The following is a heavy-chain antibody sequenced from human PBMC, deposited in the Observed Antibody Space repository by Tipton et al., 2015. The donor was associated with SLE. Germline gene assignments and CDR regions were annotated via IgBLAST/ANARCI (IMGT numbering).Heavy chain of an antibody. CDR3: ARVEETIAVAANYHYYAMDV. Sequence: QSGPEVKKPGSSVKVSCEASGYTFIAYYMHWVRLAPGQGLEWMGWINPNSGGTNYAQKFQGRVTMTTDTSTSTAYLELRSPRSDDTAVYYCARVEETIAVAANYHYYAMDVWGQGTTVTVSS. J-gene: IGHJ6*02. CDR2: INPNSGGT. CDR1: GYTFIAYY. D-gene: IGHD6-19*01. V-gene: IGHV1-2*02.